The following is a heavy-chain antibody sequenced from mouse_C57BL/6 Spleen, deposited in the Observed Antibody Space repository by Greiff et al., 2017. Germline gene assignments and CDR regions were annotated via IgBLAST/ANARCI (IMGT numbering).Heavy chain of an antibody. Sequence: SGPELVKPGASVKISCKASGYAFSSSWMNWVKQRPGKGLEWIGRIYPGDGDTNYNGTFKGKATLTADKSSSTAYMQLSSLTSEDSAVYFCARSNPYYDGSSYPDYWGQGTTLTVSS. D-gene: IGHD1-1*01. J-gene: IGHJ2*01. CDR1: GYAFSSSW. CDR2: IYPGDGDT. V-gene: IGHV1-82*01. CDR3: ARSNPYYDGSSYPDY.